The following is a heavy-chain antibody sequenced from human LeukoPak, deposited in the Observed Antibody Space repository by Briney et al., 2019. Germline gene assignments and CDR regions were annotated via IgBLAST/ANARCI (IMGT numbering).Heavy chain of an antibody. CDR1: GGTLSSYA. V-gene: IGHV1-69*05. Sequence: SVKVSCKASGGTLSSYAISWVRQAPGQGLEWMGGIIPIFGTANYAQKFQGRVTITTDESTSTAYMELSSLRSEDTAVYYCARSPGGDGYNFDYWGQGTLVTVSS. D-gene: IGHD5-24*01. CDR2: IIPIFGTA. CDR3: ARSPGGDGYNFDY. J-gene: IGHJ4*02.